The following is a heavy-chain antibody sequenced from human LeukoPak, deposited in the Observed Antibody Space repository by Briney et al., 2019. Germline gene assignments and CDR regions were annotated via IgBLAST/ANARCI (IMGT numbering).Heavy chain of an antibody. CDR3: ARDRDPYDFWSGYPFDY. J-gene: IGHJ4*02. D-gene: IGHD3-3*01. V-gene: IGHV3-33*01. CDR2: IWYDGSNK. CDR1: GFTFSSYG. Sequence: GGSLRLSCAASGFTFSSYGMHWVRQAPGKGLEWVAVIWYDGSNKYYADSVKGRFTISRDNSKSTLYLQMNSLRAEDTAVYYCARDRDPYDFWSGYPFDYWGQGTLVTVSS.